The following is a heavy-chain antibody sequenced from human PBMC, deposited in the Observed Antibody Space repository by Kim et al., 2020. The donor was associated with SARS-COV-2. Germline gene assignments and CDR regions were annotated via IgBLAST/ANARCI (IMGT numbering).Heavy chain of an antibody. V-gene: IGHV4-34*01. Sequence: LKSRVTISVDTSKNQFSLKLSSVTAADTAVYYCARVPVGQQLVRGGTFDYWGQGTLVTVSS. D-gene: IGHD6-13*01. CDR3: ARVPVGQQLVRGGTFDY. J-gene: IGHJ4*02.